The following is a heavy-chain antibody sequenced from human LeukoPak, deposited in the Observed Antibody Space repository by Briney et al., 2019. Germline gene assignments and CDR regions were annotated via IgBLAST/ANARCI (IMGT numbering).Heavy chain of an antibody. CDR3: ARDLRL. Sequence: GGSLRLSCAAPGFTFSNYNMNWVRQAPGKGLEWVSSISSGSNYIYYADSVKGRFTISRDNAKNSLYLQMNSLRADDAAVYYCARDLRLWGQGTLVTVSS. CDR2: ISSGSNYI. V-gene: IGHV3-21*01. J-gene: IGHJ4*02. CDR1: GFTFSNYN.